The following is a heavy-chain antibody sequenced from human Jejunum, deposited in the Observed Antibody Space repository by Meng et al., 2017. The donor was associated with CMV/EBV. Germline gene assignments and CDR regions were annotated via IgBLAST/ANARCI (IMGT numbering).Heavy chain of an antibody. J-gene: IGHJ4*02. Sequence: REASGGPFRRLSLNWVPPAPGRGLEWMGGIVHFYGTTNYAQAFQGRVTITTDESTNTAYMELSSLRAEDTAIYYCATDRPAPRGFDFWGQGTLVTVSS. CDR1: GGPFRRLS. CDR2: IVHFYGTT. CDR3: ATDRPAPRGFDF. V-gene: IGHV1-69*05. D-gene: IGHD2-2*01.